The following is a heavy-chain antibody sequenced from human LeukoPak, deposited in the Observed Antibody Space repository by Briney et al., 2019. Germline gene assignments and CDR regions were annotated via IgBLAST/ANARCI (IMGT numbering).Heavy chain of an antibody. CDR2: IYYSGST. CDR3: ARQVITMIVVVIPYYFDY. V-gene: IGHV4-39*01. J-gene: IGHJ4*02. CDR1: GGSISSSSYY. D-gene: IGHD3-22*01. Sequence: KSSETLSLTCTVSGGSISSSSYYWGWIRQPPGKGLEWIGSIYYSGSTYYNPSLKSRVTISVDTSKNQFSLKLSSVTAADTAVYYCARQVITMIVVVIPYYFDYWGQGTLVTVSS.